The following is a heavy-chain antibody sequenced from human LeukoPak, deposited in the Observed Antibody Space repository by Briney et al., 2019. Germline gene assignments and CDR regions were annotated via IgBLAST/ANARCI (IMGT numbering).Heavy chain of an antibody. D-gene: IGHD6-19*01. V-gene: IGHV4-59*01. Sequence: SETLSLTCTVSGGSISNYYWSWIRQPPGKGLEWSGYIYYSGSTDYNPSLKSRVTISVDTSKNQFSLKLSSVTAADTAVYYCARDGYSSGWYYFDYWGQGTLVTVSS. CDR2: IYYSGST. CDR1: GGSISNYY. J-gene: IGHJ4*02. CDR3: ARDGYSSGWYYFDY.